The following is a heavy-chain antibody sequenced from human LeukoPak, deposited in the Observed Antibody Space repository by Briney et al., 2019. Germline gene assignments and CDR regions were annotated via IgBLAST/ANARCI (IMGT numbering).Heavy chain of an antibody. CDR2: IYYSGST. V-gene: IGHV4-30-4*08. CDR3: ARAGYYSFDY. Sequence: SETLSLTCTVSGGSISSGGYYWSWIRQHPGKGLEWIGYIYYSGSTYYNPSLSGRATISVDTSKNQFSLKLSSVTAADTAVYYCARAGYYSFDYWGQGTLVTVSS. CDR1: GGSISSGGYY. J-gene: IGHJ4*02. D-gene: IGHD3-22*01.